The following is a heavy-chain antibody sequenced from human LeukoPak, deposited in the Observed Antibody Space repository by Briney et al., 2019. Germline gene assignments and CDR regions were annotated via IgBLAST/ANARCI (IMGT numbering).Heavy chain of an antibody. CDR3: ARDRYYYDSSGYYLTFPDY. CDR1: GFTFSSYG. CDR2: IWYDGSNK. V-gene: IGHV3-30*19. Sequence: TGGSLRLSCAASGFTFSSYGMHWVRQAPGKGLEWVAVIWYDGSNKYYADSVKGRFIISRDNSKNTLYLQMNSLRAEDTAVYYCARDRYYYDSSGYYLTFPDYWGQGTLVTVSS. D-gene: IGHD3-22*01. J-gene: IGHJ4*02.